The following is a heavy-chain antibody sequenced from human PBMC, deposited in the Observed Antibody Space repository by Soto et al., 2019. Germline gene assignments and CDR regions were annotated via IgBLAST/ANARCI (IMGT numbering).Heavy chain of an antibody. CDR3: ARHRVRDSPYYGTADGMDV. D-gene: IGHD3-10*01. J-gene: IGHJ6*02. V-gene: IGHV5-51*01. CDR1: GYSFPSYW. CDR2: IDPGDSDT. Sequence: GESLKTPCKGSGYSFPSYWIGWVPQMSGKGLEWRGIIDPGDSDTRYSPSFQGQVTISGNKSISTAYLQWSRLKATDSAMYYCARHRVRDSPYYGTADGMDVWGQGTTVTVSS.